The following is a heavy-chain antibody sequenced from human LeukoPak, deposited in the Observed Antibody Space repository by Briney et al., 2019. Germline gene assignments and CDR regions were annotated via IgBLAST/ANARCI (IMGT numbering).Heavy chain of an antibody. Sequence: HPGGSLRFSCSASGFTFSSYAMHGVRQAPGKGLEYVSAISSNGGSTYYADSVKGRFTISRDNSKNTLYLQMSSLRAEDTAVYCCVKDTNYGAHYFDYWGQGTLVTVSS. CDR3: VKDTNYGAHYFDY. D-gene: IGHD4-17*01. J-gene: IGHJ4*02. CDR2: ISSNGGST. CDR1: GFTFSSYA. V-gene: IGHV3-64D*06.